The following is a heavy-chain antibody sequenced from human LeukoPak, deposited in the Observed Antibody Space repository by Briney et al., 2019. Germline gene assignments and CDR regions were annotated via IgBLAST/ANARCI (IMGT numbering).Heavy chain of an antibody. CDR3: ASPLVLRFLEWSPTIDAFDI. D-gene: IGHD3-3*01. V-gene: IGHV3-48*01. J-gene: IGHJ3*02. Sequence: GGSLRLSCAASGFTFSSYSMNWVRQAPGKGLEWVSYISSSSSTIYYADSVKGRFTISRDNAKNSLYLQMNSLRAEDTAVYYCASPLVLRFLEWSPTIDAFDIWGQGTMVTVSS. CDR2: ISSSSSTI. CDR1: GFTFSSYS.